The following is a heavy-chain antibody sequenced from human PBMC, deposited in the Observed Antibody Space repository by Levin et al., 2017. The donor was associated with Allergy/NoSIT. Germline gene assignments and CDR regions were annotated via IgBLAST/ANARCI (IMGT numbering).Heavy chain of an antibody. Sequence: KAGGSLRLSCAVSGFTFNIYSMNWVRQAPGKGLEWVASIRYSTDYLYYADSVKGRFTISRDNANNSTYLQMDSLRAEDTAVYYCARQRDGGITGYSDYWGQGIPVTVSS. CDR2: IRYSTDYL. D-gene: IGHD5-12*01. J-gene: IGHJ4*02. CDR1: GFTFNIYS. V-gene: IGHV3-21*01. CDR3: ARQRDGGITGYSDY.